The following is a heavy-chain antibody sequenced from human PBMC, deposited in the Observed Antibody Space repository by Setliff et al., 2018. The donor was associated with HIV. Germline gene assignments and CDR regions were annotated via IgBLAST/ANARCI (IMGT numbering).Heavy chain of an antibody. V-gene: IGHV1-46*01. CDR1: GYTFTSYY. Sequence: ASVKVSCKASGYTFTSYYMHWVRQAPGQGLEWMGIINPSGGSTSYAQKFQGRVTMTRDTSTSTVYMELSSLRSEDTAVYYCARVNLPYYDFWSGSYCYYYYGMDVWGQGTTVTVSS. D-gene: IGHD3-3*01. CDR2: INPSGGST. J-gene: IGHJ6*02. CDR3: ARVNLPYYDFWSGSYCYYYYGMDV.